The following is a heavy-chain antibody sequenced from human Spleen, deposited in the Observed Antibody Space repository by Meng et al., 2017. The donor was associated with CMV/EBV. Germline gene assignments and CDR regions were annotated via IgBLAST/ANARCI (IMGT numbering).Heavy chain of an antibody. D-gene: IGHD3-16*01. J-gene: IGHJ4*02. CDR2: IYYRGST. Sequence: QVPPQEAGPELLKPSQTLSLTCTVSGGSISSGDYYWSWIRQPPGKGLEWIGHIYYRGSTYYNPSLKSRLTISVDTSKNQFSLELSSVTAADTAVYYCARVFGRDYPDSWGRGTLVTVSS. CDR1: GGSISSGDYY. V-gene: IGHV4-30-4*08. CDR3: ARVFGRDYPDS.